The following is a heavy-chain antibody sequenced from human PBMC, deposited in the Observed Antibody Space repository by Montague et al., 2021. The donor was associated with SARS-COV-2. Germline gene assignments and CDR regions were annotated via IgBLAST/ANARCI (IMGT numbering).Heavy chain of an antibody. D-gene: IGHD1-14*01. Sequence: SLSLSFSASGSTFDDYGMSWVRQGPGKGLEWVSGITRNGDSTDFADPVKGRFTISRDNAKNSLYLQMNSLRAEDTALYYCVRGFRNGPFDVWGQGTLVSVSS. CDR1: GSTFDDYG. CDR3: VRGFRNGPFDV. CDR2: ITRNGDST. V-gene: IGHV3-20*03. J-gene: IGHJ4*02.